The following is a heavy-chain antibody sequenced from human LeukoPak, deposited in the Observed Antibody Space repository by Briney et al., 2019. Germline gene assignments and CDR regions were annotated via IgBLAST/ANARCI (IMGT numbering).Heavy chain of an antibody. V-gene: IGHV1-2*02. CDR3: ARDFYDSSGYYGSSFDY. CDR2: INPNSGGT. Sequence: GSVKVSCKASGYTFTGYYMHGVRQAPGQGLEWMRWINPNSGGTNYAQKFQGRVTMTRDTSISAAYMELSRLRSDDTAVYYCARDFYDSSGYYGSSFDYWGQGTLVTVSS. CDR1: GYTFTGYY. J-gene: IGHJ4*02. D-gene: IGHD3-22*01.